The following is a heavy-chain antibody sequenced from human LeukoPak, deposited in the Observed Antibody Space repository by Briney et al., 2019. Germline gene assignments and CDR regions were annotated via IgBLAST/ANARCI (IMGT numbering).Heavy chain of an antibody. V-gene: IGHV1-8*01. CDR3: ARGLLTGDYGEQMGDF. D-gene: IGHD4-17*01. Sequence: RASVRVCCKASGYTFTHHEINWVRQAPGQGLEWMGWINPQNDVTAYAQKFQGRVTITKDTSLHTAYLELTRLTSDDTAFYYCARGLLTGDYGEQMGDFWGRGTPVTVSS. CDR1: GYTFTHHE. CDR2: INPQNDVT. J-gene: IGHJ4*02.